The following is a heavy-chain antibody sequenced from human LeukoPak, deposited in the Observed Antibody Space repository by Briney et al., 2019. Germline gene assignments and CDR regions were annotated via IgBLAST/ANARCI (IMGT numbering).Heavy chain of an antibody. V-gene: IGHV3-7*03. Sequence: RGSLRLSCAASGFTLSRHLMSLVRQTPGKGLGWVANKKEDGGEKYCVDSVKGRFTISKDNAKISLLLEMNSLRTEDPAVYYCATARGFDGWGQGTLVTVSS. J-gene: IGHJ4*02. CDR3: ATARGFDG. CDR2: KKEDGGEK. CDR1: GFTLSRHL. D-gene: IGHD5-24*01.